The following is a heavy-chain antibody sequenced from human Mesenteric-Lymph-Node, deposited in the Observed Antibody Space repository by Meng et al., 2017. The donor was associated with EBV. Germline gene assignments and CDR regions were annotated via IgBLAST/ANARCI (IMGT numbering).Heavy chain of an antibody. V-gene: IGHV4-34*01. D-gene: IGHD1-26*01. CDR1: GGSFSNHY. J-gene: IGHJ4*02. Sequence: GQLKQWGAGLLKAAETLSLTCAFYGGSFSNHYWSWIRQPPGKGLEWIGEINHSGSTSYNPSLKSRVTISVDTAKNQFSLKMSSVTAADTAVYYCARLIVGSLSTFDYWGQGALVTVSS. CDR3: ARLIVGSLSTFDY. CDR2: INHSGST.